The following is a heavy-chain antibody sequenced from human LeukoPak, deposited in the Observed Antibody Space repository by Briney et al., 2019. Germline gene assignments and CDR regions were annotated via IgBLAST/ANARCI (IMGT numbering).Heavy chain of an antibody. V-gene: IGHV3-48*04. D-gene: IGHD5-18*01. J-gene: IGHJ4*02. CDR3: ARVRYNSGYIFDY. CDR2: ISSSGGTM. CDR1: GFTFSSYS. Sequence: PGGSLRLSCAASGFTFSSYSMNWVRQAPGKGLEWVSYISSSGGTMYFADSVKGRFAISRDNAKNSLFLQMNSLRAEDTAVYYCARVRYNSGYIFDYWGQGALVTVSS.